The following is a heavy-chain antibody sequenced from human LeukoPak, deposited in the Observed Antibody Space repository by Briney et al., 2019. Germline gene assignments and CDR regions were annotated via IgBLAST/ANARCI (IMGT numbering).Heavy chain of an antibody. CDR1: GYTFSDHD. CDR3: ARGGGGEYLDWFDF. CDR2: MNPNTGNT. V-gene: IGHV1-8*01. Sequence: ASVKVSCKASGYTFSDHDVNWVRQAPGQGLEWMGWMNPNTGNTGYAQNLQGRVTMTRTNSITTAYMELSSLTSDDTAVYYCARGGGGEYLDWFDFWGQGTLVIVSS. D-gene: IGHD4-17*01. J-gene: IGHJ5*01.